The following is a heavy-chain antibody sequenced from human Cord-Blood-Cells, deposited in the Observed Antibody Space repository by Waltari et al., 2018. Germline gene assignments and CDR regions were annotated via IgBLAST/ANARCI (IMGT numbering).Heavy chain of an antibody. CDR2: IYYSGST. D-gene: IGHD3-10*01. J-gene: IGHJ4*02. Sequence: QLQLQESGPGLVKPSETLSLTCTVSGGSISSSRYYWGRIRQPPGKGLEGIGSIYYSGSTYYTPSLKSRVTISVDTSKNQFSLKLSSVTAADTAVYYCARHPYYYGSGSYYYWGQGTLVTVSS. CDR1: GGSISSSRYY. V-gene: IGHV4-39*01. CDR3: ARHPYYYGSGSYYY.